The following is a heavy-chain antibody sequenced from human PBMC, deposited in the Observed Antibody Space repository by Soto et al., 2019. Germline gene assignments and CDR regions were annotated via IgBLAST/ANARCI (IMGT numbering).Heavy chain of an antibody. CDR1: GYTFSNYW. CDR3: ARRRDGGSYNAFDI. J-gene: IGHJ3*02. Sequence: PGESLKISCKGSGYTFSNYWIDWVRQMPGKGLEWVGIIHPGDSDTRYSPSFQGQVTISVDKSITTAYLQWSSLKASDTAMYYCARRRDGGSYNAFDIWGQGTMVTVSS. V-gene: IGHV5-51*01. CDR2: IHPGDSDT. D-gene: IGHD1-26*01.